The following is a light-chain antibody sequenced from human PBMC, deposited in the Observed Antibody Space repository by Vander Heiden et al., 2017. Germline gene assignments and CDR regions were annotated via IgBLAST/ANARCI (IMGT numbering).Light chain of an antibody. V-gene: IGLV2-23*02. CDR3: CSYAGNAMVV. CDR1: SSDVGSYNL. CDR2: EVS. J-gene: IGLJ3*02. Sequence: QSTLIQPASVSGSPGQSITISCTGTSSDVGSYNLVSWYQQHPGKAPNLMIYEVSERPSRVSNRFSVPKSGNTASLTIAGLQAEDEGDYYCCSYAGNAMVVFGGGTKVTVL.